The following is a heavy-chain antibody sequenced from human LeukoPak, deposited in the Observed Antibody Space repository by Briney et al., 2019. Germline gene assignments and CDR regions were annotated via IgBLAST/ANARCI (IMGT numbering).Heavy chain of an antibody. Sequence: PGGSLRLSCAASGFNFDDYTMHWVRQAPGKGLEWVSLVAWDGGGTFFADSVKGRFTVSRDNAKSTLYLQMNSLRAEDTAVYYCASHPGYDFWSGYSYWGQGTLVTVSS. CDR2: VAWDGGGT. CDR1: GFNFDDYT. J-gene: IGHJ4*02. D-gene: IGHD3-3*01. CDR3: ASHPGYDFWSGYSY. V-gene: IGHV3-43*01.